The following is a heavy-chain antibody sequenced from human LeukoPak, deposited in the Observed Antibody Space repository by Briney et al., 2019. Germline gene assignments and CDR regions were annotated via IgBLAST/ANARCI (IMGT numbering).Heavy chain of an antibody. D-gene: IGHD5-18*01. V-gene: IGHV1-2*02. CDR3: RGYSYGCLPIRFDY. CDR1: GYTFTGYY. Sequence: GASVKVSCKASGYTFTGYYMHWVRQAPGQGLEWMGWINPNSGGTNYAQKFQGRVTMTRDTSISTAYMELSRLRSDDTAVIGLRGYSYGCLPIRFDYWGQGTLVTVSS. CDR2: INPNSGGT. J-gene: IGHJ4*02.